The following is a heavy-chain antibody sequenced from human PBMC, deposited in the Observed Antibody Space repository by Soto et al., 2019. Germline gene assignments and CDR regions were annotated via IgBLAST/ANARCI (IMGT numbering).Heavy chain of an antibody. CDR2: ISKGATEI. J-gene: IGHJ4*02. V-gene: IGHV3-74*03. CDR3: ARDEEPNPWYVLDY. D-gene: IGHD3-10*02. CDR1: GFIFSDYW. Sequence: GGSLRLSCAGSGFIFSDYWIHWVRQAPGKGLEWVSFISKGATEITYADFVRGRFTISRDDAKNTVSLQMDNLRAEDTAVYYCARDEEPNPWYVLDYWGVGTLVTVSS.